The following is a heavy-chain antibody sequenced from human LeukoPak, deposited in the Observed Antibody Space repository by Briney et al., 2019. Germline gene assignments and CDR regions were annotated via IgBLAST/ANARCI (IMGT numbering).Heavy chain of an antibody. CDR2: INPNSGGT. J-gene: IGHJ3*02. Sequence: ASVKVSCKASGYTFTGYYMHWVRQAPGQGLGWMGWINPNSGGTNYAQKFQGRVTMTRDTSISTAYMELSRLRSDDTAVYYCARETYYDILTGYFASGDAFDIWGQGTMVTVSS. CDR1: GYTFTGYY. CDR3: ARETYYDILTGYFASGDAFDI. V-gene: IGHV1-2*02. D-gene: IGHD3-9*01.